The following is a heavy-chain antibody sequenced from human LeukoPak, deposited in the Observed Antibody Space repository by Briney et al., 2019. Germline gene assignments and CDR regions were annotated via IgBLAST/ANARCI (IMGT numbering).Heavy chain of an antibody. D-gene: IGHD6-19*01. J-gene: IGHJ3*02. CDR1: GGTFSSYA. V-gene: IGHV1-69*05. CDR2: IIPIFGTA. CDR3: ARGRSGWYNALDI. Sequence: ASVKVPCKASGGTFSSYAISWVRQAPGQGPEWMGGIIPIFGTANYAQKFQGRVTITTDESTSTAYMELSSLRSEDTAVYYCARGRSGWYNALDIWGQGTMVTVSS.